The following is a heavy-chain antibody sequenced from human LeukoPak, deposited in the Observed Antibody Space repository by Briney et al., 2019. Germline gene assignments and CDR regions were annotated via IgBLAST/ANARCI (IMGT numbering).Heavy chain of an antibody. CDR2: IYYSGST. Sequence: SETLSLTCTVSGGSISGYYWTWIRQPPGKGLEWIGYIYYSGSTNYNPSLKSRVTISVDTSKNQVSLEVSSVTAADTAVYYCARESRGYFDLWGRGTLVTVSS. V-gene: IGHV4-59*01. CDR3: ARESRGYFDL. CDR1: GGSISGYY. J-gene: IGHJ2*01.